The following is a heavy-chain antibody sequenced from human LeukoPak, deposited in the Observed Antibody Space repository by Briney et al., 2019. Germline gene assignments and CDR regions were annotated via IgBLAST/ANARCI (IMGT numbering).Heavy chain of an antibody. J-gene: IGHJ4*02. V-gene: IGHV3-7*03. CDR1: GFTFSNYW. CDR2: IKQDGSEK. D-gene: IGHD2-15*01. CDR3: ATTQTFDY. Sequence: GGSLRLSCIASGFTFSNYWMSWVRQAPGKGLEWVANIKQDGSEKYYMDSVKGRFSISRDNAKNSLNLQMNNLRAEDTAVYCATTQTFDYWGQGTLVTVPS.